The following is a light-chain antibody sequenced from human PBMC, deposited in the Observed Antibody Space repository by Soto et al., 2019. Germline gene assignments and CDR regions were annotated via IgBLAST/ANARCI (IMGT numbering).Light chain of an antibody. CDR2: DAS. CDR3: HQYFSAAHT. Sequence: SVLTQSPGTLSLSPGERATLSCRASQSIRTSFLAWYQHKPGQAPRLLIYDASSKAAGISDRFSGSGSGTDFTLTISRLEPEDSAVYYCHQYFSAAHTFGQGTKLEI. J-gene: IGKJ2*01. CDR1: QSIRTSF. V-gene: IGKV3-20*01.